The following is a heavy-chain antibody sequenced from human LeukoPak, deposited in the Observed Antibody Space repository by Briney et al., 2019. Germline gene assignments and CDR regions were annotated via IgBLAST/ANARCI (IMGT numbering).Heavy chain of an antibody. CDR1: GGSISSGSYY. CDR2: IYTSGST. D-gene: IGHD3-10*01. V-gene: IGHV4-61*02. Sequence: SETLSLTCTVSGGSISSGSYYWSWIRQPAGKGLEYIGRIYTSGSTSYNPSLKSRVTISVDTSKNQFSLKLTSVTAADTAVYYCVRGPYGSGISNWFDPWGQGTLVIVSS. CDR3: VRGPYGSGISNWFDP. J-gene: IGHJ5*02.